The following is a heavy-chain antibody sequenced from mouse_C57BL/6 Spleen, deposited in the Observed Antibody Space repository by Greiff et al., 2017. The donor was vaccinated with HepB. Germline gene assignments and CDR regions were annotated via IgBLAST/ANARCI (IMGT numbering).Heavy chain of an antibody. V-gene: IGHV1-82*01. D-gene: IGHD4-1*01. J-gene: IGHJ3*01. CDR1: GYAFSSSW. Sequence: QVQLKESGPELVKPGASVKISCKASGYAFSSSWMNWVKQRPGKGLEWIGRIYPGDGDTNYNGKFKGKATLTADKSSSTAYMQLSSLTSEDSAVYFCARSGTGIGIAYWGQGTLVTVSA. CDR3: ARSGTGIGIAY. CDR2: IYPGDGDT.